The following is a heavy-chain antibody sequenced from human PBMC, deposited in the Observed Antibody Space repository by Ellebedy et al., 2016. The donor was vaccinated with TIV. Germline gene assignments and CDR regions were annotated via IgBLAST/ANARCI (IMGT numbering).Heavy chain of an antibody. CDR1: AYTFTDYH. CDR2: IYPNNGDT. Sequence: AASVKVSCKTSAYTFTDYHIHWMRQAPGQGLEWMGLIYPNNGDTRYAQRFRGRVTMTRDTSITTAYMELGGLTSDDTATYFRVSVTFSSLSPFDSWGQGTLLIVSS. J-gene: IGHJ4*02. CDR3: VSVTFSSLSPFDS. V-gene: IGHV1-2*02. D-gene: IGHD6-13*01.